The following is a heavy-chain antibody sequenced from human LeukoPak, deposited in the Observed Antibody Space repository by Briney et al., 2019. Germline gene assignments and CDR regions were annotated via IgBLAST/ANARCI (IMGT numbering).Heavy chain of an antibody. Sequence: SXPALVKPTQTLTLTCTFSGFSLSTHGVRVSWIRQPPGKALEWLSRIDWDDDKFYRTSLKTRLTISKDTSENRVVLTMTDMDPVDTATYYCARTTAVATFDYWGQGTLVTVSS. D-gene: IGHD4-17*01. J-gene: IGHJ4*02. CDR3: ARTTAVATFDY. V-gene: IGHV2-70*04. CDR1: GFSLSTHGVR. CDR2: IDWDDDK.